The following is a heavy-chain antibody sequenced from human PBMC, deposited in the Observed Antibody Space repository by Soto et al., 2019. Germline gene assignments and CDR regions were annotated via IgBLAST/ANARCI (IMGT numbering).Heavy chain of an antibody. CDR2: IVTMFGTS. CDR1: GGTSTRYA. Sequence: QERLVQSGAEVRKPGSSVKVSCKVTGGTSTRYAINWVRQAPGQGLEWMGGIVTMFGTSKYAQKVQGRVTITADTSTNIAYIELRSLRSEDTAVYYCNRGSEYDFWSGYLWGQGTLVSVSS. CDR3: NRGSEYDFWSGYL. D-gene: IGHD3-3*01. J-gene: IGHJ4*02. V-gene: IGHV1-69*06.